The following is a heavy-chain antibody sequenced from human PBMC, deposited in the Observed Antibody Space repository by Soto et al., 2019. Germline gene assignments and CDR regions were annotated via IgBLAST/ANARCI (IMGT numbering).Heavy chain of an antibody. D-gene: IGHD2-21*01. J-gene: IGHJ6*02. V-gene: IGHV1-18*01. CDR1: GYTFTSYG. CDR3: ARDLALDV. Sequence: ASVKVSCKASGYTFTSYGISWVRQAPGQGLEWMGWINAYNGNTNYSQKLQGRVTITRDTSASTAYMELSSLRSEDTAVYYCARDLALDVWGQGTTVTSP. CDR2: INAYNGNT.